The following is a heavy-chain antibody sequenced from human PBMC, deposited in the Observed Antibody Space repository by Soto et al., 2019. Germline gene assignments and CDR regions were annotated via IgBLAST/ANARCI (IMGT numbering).Heavy chain of an antibody. D-gene: IGHD4-17*01. J-gene: IGHJ5*02. V-gene: IGHV3-48*01. CDR2: ISSSSSTI. CDR3: AREDDYLNWFDP. CDR1: GFTFSSYS. Sequence: EVQLVESGGGLVQPGGSLRLSCAASGFTFSSYSMNWVRQAPGKGLEWVSYISSSSSTIYYADSVKGRFTISRDKAKNSLYLQINSLRAEHTAVYYCAREDDYLNWFDPWGQGTLVTVSS.